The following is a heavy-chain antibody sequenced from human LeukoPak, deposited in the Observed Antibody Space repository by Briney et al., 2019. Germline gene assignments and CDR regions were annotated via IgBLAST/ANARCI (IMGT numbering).Heavy chain of an antibody. V-gene: IGHV3-30*02. CDR1: GFTFSSYG. CDR2: IRYDGSNK. CDR3: AKDLQHKWEGSCYDY. Sequence: GGSLRLSCAASGFTFSSYGMHWVRQAPGKGLEWEAFIRYDGSNKYYADSVKGRFTISRDNSKNTLYLQMNSLRAEDTAVYYCAKDLQHKWEGSCYDYWGQGTLVTVSS. J-gene: IGHJ4*02. D-gene: IGHD2-15*01.